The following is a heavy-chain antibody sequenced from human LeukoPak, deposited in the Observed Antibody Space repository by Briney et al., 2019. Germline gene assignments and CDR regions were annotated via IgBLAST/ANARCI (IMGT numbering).Heavy chain of an antibody. CDR2: INPNSGGT. Sequence: ASVKVSCKASGYTFTGYYMHWVRQAPGQGLEGMGWINPNSGGTNYAQKFQGRVTMTTDTSISTAYMELSRLRSDDTAVYYCARVGYQLTNWFVPWGQGTIVTVSS. D-gene: IGHD2-2*01. CDR3: ARVGYQLTNWFVP. J-gene: IGHJ5*02. CDR1: GYTFTGYY. V-gene: IGHV1-2*02.